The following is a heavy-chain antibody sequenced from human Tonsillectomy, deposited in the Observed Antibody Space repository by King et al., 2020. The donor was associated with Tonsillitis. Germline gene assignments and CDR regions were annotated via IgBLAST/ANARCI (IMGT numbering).Heavy chain of an antibody. Sequence: VQLVESGAEVKKPGESLKISCKGSGYSFTSYWIGWVRQMPGKGLEWMGINYPGDSDTRYSPSFQGQVTISADKSISTAYLQWSSLKASDTAMYYCARRSAYYGSGSYSDFGYWGQGTLVTVSS. CDR2: NYPGDSDT. CDR1: GYSFTSYW. CDR3: ARRSAYYGSGSYSDFGY. V-gene: IGHV5-51*01. D-gene: IGHD3-10*01. J-gene: IGHJ4*02.